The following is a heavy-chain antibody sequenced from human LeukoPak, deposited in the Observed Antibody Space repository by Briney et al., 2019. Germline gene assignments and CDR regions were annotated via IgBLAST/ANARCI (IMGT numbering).Heavy chain of an antibody. J-gene: IGHJ4*02. CDR3: ARSSNLHYFDY. V-gene: IGHV6-1*01. Sequence: SQTLSLTCAISGDSVSSNSAIWIWTRQSPSRGLQWLGRTYYRSKWYNDYVVSVKSRITLNVDTSKNQFSLQLNSVTPEDTAVYYCARSSNLHYFDYWGQGTQVTVSS. CDR1: GDSVSSNSAI. CDR2: TYYRSKWYN.